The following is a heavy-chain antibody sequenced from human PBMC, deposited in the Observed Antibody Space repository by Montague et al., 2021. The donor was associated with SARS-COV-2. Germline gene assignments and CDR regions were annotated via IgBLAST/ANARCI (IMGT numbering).Heavy chain of an antibody. J-gene: IGHJ3*02. CDR1: GDSINNSRYY. CDR2: IYYSGSA. Sequence: SETLSLTCSVSGDSINNSRYYWGWIRQPPGKGLEWIGTIYYSGSAYYXXXLKSRVTISVDTSKDQFSLKLNSVTATDTAVYYCARLESTRGVIIRGAFHIWGQGTKVTVPS. D-gene: IGHD3-10*01. V-gene: IGHV4-39*01. CDR3: ARLESTRGVIIRGAFHI.